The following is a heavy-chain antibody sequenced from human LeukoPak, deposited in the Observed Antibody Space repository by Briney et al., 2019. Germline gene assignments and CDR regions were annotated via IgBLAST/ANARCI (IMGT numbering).Heavy chain of an antibody. D-gene: IGHD3-3*01. CDR2: INHSGST. V-gene: IGHV4-34*01. CDR1: GFTFSSYA. CDR3: ARVRRITIFGSTFDY. Sequence: GSLRLSCAASGFTFSSYAMSWVRQAPGKGLEWIGEINHSGSTNYNPSLKSRVTISVDTSKNQFSLKLSSVTAADTAVYYCARVRRITIFGSTFDYWGQGTLVTVSS. J-gene: IGHJ4*02.